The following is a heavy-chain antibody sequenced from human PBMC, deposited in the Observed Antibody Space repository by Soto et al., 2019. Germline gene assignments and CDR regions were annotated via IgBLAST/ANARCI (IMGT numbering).Heavy chain of an antibody. CDR3: TRAGDSGAWISN. CDR2: MNPSTGET. Sequence: GASVKVSCKASGYTFTNNGVNWVRQATGRGLEWMGWMNPSTGETGYTEKLQGRLAMTRDTSITTAYMELTSLTSEDTAVYYCTRAGDSGAWISNWGQGTLVTVSS. J-gene: IGHJ4*02. V-gene: IGHV1-8*02. CDR1: GYTFTNNG. D-gene: IGHD7-27*01.